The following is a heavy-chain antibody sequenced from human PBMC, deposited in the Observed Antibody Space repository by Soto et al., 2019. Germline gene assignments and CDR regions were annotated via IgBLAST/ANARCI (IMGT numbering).Heavy chain of an antibody. CDR2: IYYSGST. V-gene: IGHV4-59*01. Sequence: SETLSLTCTVSGGSISSYYWSWIRQPPGKGLEWIGYIYYSGSTNYNPSLKSRVTISVDTSKNQFSLKLSSVIAADTAVYYCARDGISEGAFDIWGEGTMVNGSS. CDR1: GGSISSYY. CDR3: ARDGISEGAFDI. D-gene: IGHD1-26*01. J-gene: IGHJ3*02.